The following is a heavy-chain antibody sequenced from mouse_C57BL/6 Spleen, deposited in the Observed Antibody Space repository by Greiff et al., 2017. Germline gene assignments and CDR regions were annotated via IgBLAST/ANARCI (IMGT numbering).Heavy chain of an antibody. Sequence: QVKLQQPGAELVKPGASVKMSCKASGYTFTSYWMNWVKQRPGQGLEWIGEIYPGSGSTNYTGKFKSKATLTVDTSSSTAYMHLSSLTSEDSAVDYGARDPITTVVATDQYFDVWGTGTTLTVSS. J-gene: IGHJ1*03. CDR1: GYTFTSYW. D-gene: IGHD1-1*01. V-gene: IGHV1-55*01. CDR3: ARDPITTVVATDQYFDV. CDR2: IYPGSGST.